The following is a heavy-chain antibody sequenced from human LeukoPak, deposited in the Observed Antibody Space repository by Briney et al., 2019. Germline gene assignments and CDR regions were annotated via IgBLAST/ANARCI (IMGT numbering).Heavy chain of an antibody. CDR2: ISSSGSTI. J-gene: IGHJ6*03. Sequence: GGSLRLSCATSGFIFSSYEMHWVRQAPGKGLEWVSYISSSGSTIYYTDSVKGRFTISRDNANNSLSLQMNSLRAEDTAVYFCAREDYYYMDVWGKGTTVTISS. CDR1: GFIFSSYE. V-gene: IGHV3-48*03. CDR3: AREDYYYMDV.